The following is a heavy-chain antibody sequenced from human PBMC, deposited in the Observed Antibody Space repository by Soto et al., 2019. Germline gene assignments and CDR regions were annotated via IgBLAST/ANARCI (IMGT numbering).Heavy chain of an antibody. CDR1: GGSISSGGYY. CDR2: IYYSGST. J-gene: IGHJ4*02. CDR3: ARYRLGSGDFEY. Sequence: QVQLQESGPGLVSPSQTLSLTCTVSGGSISSGGYYWSWIRQHPWKGLEWIGYIYYSGSTYYNPYLTSRVTISVDTSKNQFSLKLSAVTAADTALYYCARYRLGSGDFEYWGQGTLVTVSS. D-gene: IGHD2-21*01. V-gene: IGHV4-31*03.